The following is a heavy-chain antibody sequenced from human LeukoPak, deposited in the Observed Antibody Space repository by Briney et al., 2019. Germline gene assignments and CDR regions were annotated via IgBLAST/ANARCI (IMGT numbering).Heavy chain of an antibody. Sequence: HGGSLRLSCAASGFTFSTSAMNWVRQAPGKGLEWVSSINNVRSHIYYADSVRGRFTISRDNANNVLYLQMNSLRAEDTAVYYCARDHSSSFKGGVDYWGQGTLVTVSS. V-gene: IGHV3-21*06. CDR2: INNVRSHI. CDR1: GFTFSTSA. CDR3: ARDHSSSFKGGVDY. D-gene: IGHD6-13*01. J-gene: IGHJ4*02.